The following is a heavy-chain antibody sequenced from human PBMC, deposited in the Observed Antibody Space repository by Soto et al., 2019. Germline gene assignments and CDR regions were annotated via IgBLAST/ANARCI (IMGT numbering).Heavy chain of an antibody. CDR3: ARVYYDSSGYYSGYFQH. J-gene: IGHJ1*01. Sequence: SVKVSCKASGGTFSSYAISWVRQAPGQGLEWMGGIIPIFGTANYAQKFQGRVTITADKSTSTAYMELSSLRSEDTAVYYCARVYYDSSGYYSGYFQHWGQGTLVTAPQ. CDR2: IIPIFGTA. D-gene: IGHD3-22*01. V-gene: IGHV1-69*06. CDR1: GGTFSSYA.